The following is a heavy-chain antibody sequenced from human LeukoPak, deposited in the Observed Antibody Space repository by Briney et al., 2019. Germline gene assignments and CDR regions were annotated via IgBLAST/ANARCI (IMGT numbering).Heavy chain of an antibody. CDR3: ARDLEGTTGTTWPPGWYYGMDV. CDR2: IIPIFGTA. D-gene: IGHD1-1*01. J-gene: IGHJ6*04. CDR1: GYTFTSYA. V-gene: IGHV1-69*06. Sequence: GASVKVSCKASGYTFTSYAMHWVRQAPGQRLEWMGGIIPIFGTANYAQKFQGRATITADKSTSTAYMELSSLRSEDTAVYYCARDLEGTTGTTWPPGWYYGMDVWGKGTTVTVSS.